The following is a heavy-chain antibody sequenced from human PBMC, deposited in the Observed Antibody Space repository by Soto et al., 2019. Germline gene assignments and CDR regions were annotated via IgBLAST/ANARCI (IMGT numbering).Heavy chain of an antibody. V-gene: IGHV3-33*01. CDR2: LGSGGTTK. CDR3: ARDHDAFDI. Sequence: GGSLRLSCAASGFTFSSYGMHWVRQAPGKGLEWVAVLGSGGTTKYYADSVKGRFTISRDKAKNSLYLQMNSLRAEDTAVYYCARDHDAFDIWGQGTMVTVSS. CDR1: GFTFSSYG. J-gene: IGHJ3*02.